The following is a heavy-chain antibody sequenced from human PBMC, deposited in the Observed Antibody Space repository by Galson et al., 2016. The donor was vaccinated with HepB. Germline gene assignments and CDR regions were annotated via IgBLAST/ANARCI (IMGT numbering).Heavy chain of an antibody. Sequence: QSGAEVKKPGESLRISCKGSGYSFTSYWISWVRQMPGKGLEWMGRIDPSDSNINYSPSFQGHVTISTDKSISPAYLQWSSLKASDTALYYCARHDSSTWYSAFDIWGQGTMVTVSS. V-gene: IGHV5-10-1*01. CDR2: IDPSDSNI. CDR3: ARHDSSTWYSAFDI. CDR1: GYSFTSYW. J-gene: IGHJ3*02. D-gene: IGHD6-13*01.